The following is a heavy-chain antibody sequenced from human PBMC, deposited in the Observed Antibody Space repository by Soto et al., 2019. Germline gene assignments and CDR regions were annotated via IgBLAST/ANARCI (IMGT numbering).Heavy chain of an antibody. CDR3: ARVHLVRTSSYYCGMDV. V-gene: IGHV3-21*06. Sequence: GRSLRLSCATSGFTFSNYRMNWVRQAPGKGLEWVASISGSGKDTFYRDSVKGRFTISRDNAESSLVLQMNSLTVDDTAVYHCARVHLVRTSSYYCGMDVWGPGTTVNVS. D-gene: IGHD6-6*01. CDR1: GFTFSNYR. CDR2: ISGSGKDT. J-gene: IGHJ6*02.